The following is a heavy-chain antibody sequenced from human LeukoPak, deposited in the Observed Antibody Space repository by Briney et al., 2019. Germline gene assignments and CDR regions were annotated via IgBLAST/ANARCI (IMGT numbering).Heavy chain of an antibody. D-gene: IGHD2-15*01. CDR1: GGSISSYY. Sequence: PSETLSLTCTVSGGSISSYYWSWIRQPPGKGLEWIGYVHYSGSTTYNPSLKSRVTISLDTSKNQFSLKLSSVTAADTAVHYCARDPRYCSGVSCYSVLDYWGRGTLVTVSS. J-gene: IGHJ4*02. CDR2: VHYSGST. V-gene: IGHV4-59*12. CDR3: ARDPRYCSGVSCYSVLDY.